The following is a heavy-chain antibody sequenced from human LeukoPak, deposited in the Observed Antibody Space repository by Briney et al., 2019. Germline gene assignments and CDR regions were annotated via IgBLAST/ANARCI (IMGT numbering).Heavy chain of an antibody. J-gene: IGHJ3*02. CDR3: AAIGIAAAGTGAFDI. Sequence: SETLSLTCSVSGGSISSSSYYWGWIRQPPGKGLEWIGSIYYSGSTYYNPSLKSRVTISVDTSKNQFSLKLSSVTAADTAVYYCAAIGIAAAGTGAFDIWGQGTMVTVSS. D-gene: IGHD6-13*01. V-gene: IGHV4-39*01. CDR1: GGSISSSSYY. CDR2: IYYSGST.